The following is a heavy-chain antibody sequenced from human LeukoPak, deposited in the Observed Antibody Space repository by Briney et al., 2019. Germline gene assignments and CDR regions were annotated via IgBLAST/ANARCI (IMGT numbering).Heavy chain of an antibody. Sequence: GGSLRLSCAASGFTFSSYSMNWVRQAPGKGLEGVSSISSSSSYIYYADSVKGRFTISRDNAKNSLYLQMNSLRAEDTAVYYCARDESIAVAGRGIGYWGQGTLVTVSS. CDR2: ISSSSSYI. CDR1: GFTFSSYS. J-gene: IGHJ4*02. D-gene: IGHD6-19*01. CDR3: ARDESIAVAGRGIGY. V-gene: IGHV3-21*01.